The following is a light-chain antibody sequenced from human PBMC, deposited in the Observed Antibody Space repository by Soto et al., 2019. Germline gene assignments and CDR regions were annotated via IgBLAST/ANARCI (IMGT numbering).Light chain of an antibody. CDR1: QSLVYSDGNTY. J-gene: IGKJ3*01. CDR2: KVS. Sequence: DVVMTQSPLSLPVTLGQPASISCRSSQSLVYSDGNTYLNWFQQRPGQSPRRLIYKVSNRDSGVPDRFSGGGSGTDFTLKISRVEAEDVGVYYCMQGTHWPPLGPGTKVDIK. CDR3: MQGTHWPP. V-gene: IGKV2-30*01.